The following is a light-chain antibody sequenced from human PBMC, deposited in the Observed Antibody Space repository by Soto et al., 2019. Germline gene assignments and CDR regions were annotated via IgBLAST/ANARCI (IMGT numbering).Light chain of an antibody. Sequence: DIQMTQSPSSLSASVGDRVTITCRTTQNICNYLNWYQQKPGKGPKLLIYAASGLQSGVPSRFSASGSGTDFTLTISYLQPEDFAAYYCQQTYSVPATFGQGTKVDIK. CDR2: AAS. V-gene: IGKV1-39*01. J-gene: IGKJ1*01. CDR3: QQTYSVPAT. CDR1: QNICNY.